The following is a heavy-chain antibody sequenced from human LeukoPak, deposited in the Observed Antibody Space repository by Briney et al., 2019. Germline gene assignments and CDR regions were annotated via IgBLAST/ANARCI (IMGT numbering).Heavy chain of an antibody. Sequence: PSETLSLTCTVSGGSISSGGYYWSWIRQHPGKGLEWIGYIYYSGSTYYNPSLKSRVTISVDTSKNQFSLKLSSVTAADTAVYYCARDGAYDFWSGYFHRGVWFDPWGQGTLVTVSS. CDR3: ARDGAYDFWSGYFHRGVWFDP. V-gene: IGHV4-31*03. D-gene: IGHD3-3*01. J-gene: IGHJ5*02. CDR1: GGSISSGGYY. CDR2: IYYSGST.